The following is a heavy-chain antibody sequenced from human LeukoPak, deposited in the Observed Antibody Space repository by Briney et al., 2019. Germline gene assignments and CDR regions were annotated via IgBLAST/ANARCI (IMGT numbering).Heavy chain of an antibody. CDR3: ARGGDYSGWFDP. V-gene: IGHV3-48*01. J-gene: IGHJ5*02. Sequence: AGGSLRLSCAASGFTSSSYSMNWVRQAPGKGLEWVSYISTSSSTIYYADSVKGRFTISRDNAKNSLYLQMNYLRAEDTAVYYCARGGDYSGWFDPWGRGTLVTVSS. D-gene: IGHD1-26*01. CDR1: GFTSSSYS. CDR2: ISTSSSTI.